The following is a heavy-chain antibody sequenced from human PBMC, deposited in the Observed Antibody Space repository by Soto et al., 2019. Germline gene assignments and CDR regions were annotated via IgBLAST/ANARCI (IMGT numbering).Heavy chain of an antibody. CDR3: ARVNWNYGRGWFDP. Sequence: EVQLVESGGGLVQPGGSPRLSCAASGFTFSSYWMHWVRQAPGKGLVWVSRINSDGSSTSYADSVKGRFTISRDNAKNTLYLQMNSLRAEDTAVYYCARVNWNYGRGWFDPWGQGTLVTVSS. CDR2: INSDGSST. V-gene: IGHV3-74*01. D-gene: IGHD1-7*01. J-gene: IGHJ5*02. CDR1: GFTFSSYW.